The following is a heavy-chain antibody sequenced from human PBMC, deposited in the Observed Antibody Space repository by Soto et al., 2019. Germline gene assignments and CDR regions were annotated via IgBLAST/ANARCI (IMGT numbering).Heavy chain of an antibody. CDR2: IYYSGST. Sequence: QVQLQESGPGLVKPSETLSLTCTVSGGSISSYYWSWIRQPPGKGLEWIGYIYYSGSTNYNPSLKGRVTISVDTSKNQFSLKLSSVTAADTAVYYCARADYGDSWYFDLWGRGTLVTVSS. CDR3: ARADYGDSWYFDL. V-gene: IGHV4-59*01. J-gene: IGHJ2*01. D-gene: IGHD4-17*01. CDR1: GGSISSYY.